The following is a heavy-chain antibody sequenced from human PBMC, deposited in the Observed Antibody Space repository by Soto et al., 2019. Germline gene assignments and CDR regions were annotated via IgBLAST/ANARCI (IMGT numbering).Heavy chain of an antibody. V-gene: IGHV3-30*14. CDR3: ARGLYSGWHYFDY. CDR1: GFTFSSYA. CDR2: ISYDGSDK. Sequence: GGSLRLSCAASGFTFSSYAMHWVRQAPGKGLEWVALISYDGSDKDYADSVKGRFTISRDNSKNTLYLQMNSLRAEDTAVYYCARGLYSGWHYFDYWGQGTLVTVSS. J-gene: IGHJ4*02. D-gene: IGHD5-12*01.